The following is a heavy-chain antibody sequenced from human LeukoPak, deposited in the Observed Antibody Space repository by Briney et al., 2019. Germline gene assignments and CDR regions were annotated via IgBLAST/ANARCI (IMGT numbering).Heavy chain of an antibody. CDR1: GFTFSSYS. CDR2: ISSSSSTI. D-gene: IGHD6-13*01. CDR3: AKEGFRSPEHSSTDY. J-gene: IGHJ4*02. Sequence: PGGSLRLSCAASGFTFSSYSMNWVRQAPGKGLEWVSYISSSSSTIYYADSVKGRFTISRDNAKNSLYPQMNSLRAEDTAVYYCAKEGFRSPEHSSTDYWGQGTLVTVSS. V-gene: IGHV3-48*01.